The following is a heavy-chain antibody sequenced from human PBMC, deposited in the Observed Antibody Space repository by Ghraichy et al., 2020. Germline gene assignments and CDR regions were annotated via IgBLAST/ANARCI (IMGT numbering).Heavy chain of an antibody. CDR2: LRYSGTT. CDR1: GYSISTSNFY. CDR3: VASRQQLAVYTRFDS. J-gene: IGHJ4*02. Sequence: SETLSLTCNVSGYSISTSNFYWGWVRQSPGKGPEWIGILRYSGTTYYNPSLKSRVTISFDAPQNEMSLKLKSATAADTAMYYCVASRQQLAVYTRFDSWGQGLRVIVSS. D-gene: IGHD5/OR15-5a*01. V-gene: IGHV4-39*07.